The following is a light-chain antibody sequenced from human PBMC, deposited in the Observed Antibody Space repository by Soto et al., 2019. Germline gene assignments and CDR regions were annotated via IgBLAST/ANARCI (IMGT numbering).Light chain of an antibody. CDR2: RTF. Sequence: EIVLTQSPGTLSLSPGERATLSCRASQTIASRYLAWYQHQPGQAPRLLIYRTFARAPGIPDRFSGGGSGKDFPLTIRRLEREDFAVYYCQQYDTSPPTFGQGTRLEIK. CDR3: QQYDTSPPT. J-gene: IGKJ5*01. V-gene: IGKV3-20*01. CDR1: QTIASRY.